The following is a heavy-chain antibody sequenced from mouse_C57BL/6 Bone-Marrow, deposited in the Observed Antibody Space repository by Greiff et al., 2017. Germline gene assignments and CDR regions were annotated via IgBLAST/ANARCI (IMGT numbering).Heavy chain of an antibody. CDR3: ARELRLRGTWFAY. CDR2: ISSGGSYT. V-gene: IGHV5-6*01. J-gene: IGHJ3*01. Sequence: VQGVESGGDLVKPGGSLKLSCAASGFTFSSYGMSWVRQTPDKRLEWVATISSGGSYTYYPDSVKGRFTISRDNAKNTLYLQMSSLKSEDTAMYYCARELRLRGTWFAYWGQGTLVTVSA. D-gene: IGHD3-2*02. CDR1: GFTFSSYG.